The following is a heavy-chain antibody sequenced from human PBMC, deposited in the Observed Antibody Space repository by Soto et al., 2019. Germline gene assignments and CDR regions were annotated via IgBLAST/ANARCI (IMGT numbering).Heavy chain of an antibody. CDR2: ISGYNGNT. D-gene: IGHD3-22*01. J-gene: IGHJ4*02. CDR1: GYTFTNYG. Sequence: QVQLVQSGAEVKKPGASVKVSCKASGYTFTNYGSSWVRQAPGQGPEWMGWISGYNGNTNYAQKLQGRVTMSADTSTRTAYMGLRSLRSDDTAVYYCARVKYYSDSSGYYPFDYWGQGTLLTVSS. V-gene: IGHV1-18*01. CDR3: ARVKYYSDSSGYYPFDY.